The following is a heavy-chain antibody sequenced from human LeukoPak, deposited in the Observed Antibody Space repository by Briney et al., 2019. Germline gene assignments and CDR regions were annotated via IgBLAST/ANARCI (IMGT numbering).Heavy chain of an antibody. J-gene: IGHJ3*02. CDR1: GYSFTSYW. CDR3: ASSLPYCSSTSCYQDAFDI. CDR2: IYPGDSDT. D-gene: IGHD2-2*01. Sequence: GESLKISCKGSGYSFTSYWIGWVRQMPGKGLEWMGIIYPGDSDTRYSPSFQGQVTISADKSISTAYLQWSSLKASDTAMYYCASSLPYCSSTSCYQDAFDIWGQGTMVTVSS. V-gene: IGHV5-51*01.